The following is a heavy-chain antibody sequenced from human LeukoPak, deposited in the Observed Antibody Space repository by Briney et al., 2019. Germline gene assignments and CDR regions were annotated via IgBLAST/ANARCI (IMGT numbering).Heavy chain of an antibody. CDR2: IRYDGSNK. D-gene: IGHD2-15*01. V-gene: IGHV3-30*02. CDR1: GFTFSSYG. J-gene: IGHJ4*02. Sequence: GGSLRLSCAASGFTFSSYGMHWVRQAPGKGLEWVAFIRYDGSNKYYADSVKGRFTISRDNSKNTLYLQMNSLRAEDTVVYYCAKGGYCSGGSCSHFDYWGQGTLVTVSS. CDR3: AKGGYCSGGSCSHFDY.